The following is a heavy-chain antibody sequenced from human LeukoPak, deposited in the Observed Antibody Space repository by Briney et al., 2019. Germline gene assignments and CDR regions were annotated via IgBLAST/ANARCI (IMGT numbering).Heavy chain of an antibody. D-gene: IGHD6-13*01. CDR1: GGSFSGYY. J-gene: IGHJ2*01. CDR3: ARAQYSSSWYKSWYFDL. CDR2: INHSGST. V-gene: IGHV4-34*01. Sequence: SETLSLTCAVCGGSFSGYYWSWIRQPPGKGLEWIGEINHSGSTNYNPSLKSRVTISVDTSKNQFSLKLSSVTAADTAVYYCARAQYSSSWYKSWYFDLWGRGTLVTVSS.